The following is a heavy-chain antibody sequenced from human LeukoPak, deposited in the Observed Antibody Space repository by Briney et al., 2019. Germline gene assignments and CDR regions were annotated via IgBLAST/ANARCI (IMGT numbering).Heavy chain of an antibody. CDR1: GFTFSNSA. CDR2: IGGSGGET. Sequence: GGSLRLSCAASGFTFSNSAMSWVRQPPGKGLEWVSAIGGSGGETYYADSVKGRFTISRDNAKNSLYLQMNSLRAEDTAVYYCARRRILLWFGELLEPDVFDIWGQGTMVTVSS. V-gene: IGHV3-23*01. CDR3: ARRRILLWFGELLEPDVFDI. J-gene: IGHJ3*02. D-gene: IGHD3-10*01.